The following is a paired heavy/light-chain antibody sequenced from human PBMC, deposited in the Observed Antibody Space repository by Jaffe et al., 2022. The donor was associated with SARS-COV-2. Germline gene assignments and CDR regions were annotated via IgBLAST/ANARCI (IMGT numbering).Heavy chain of an antibody. D-gene: IGHD6-13*01. V-gene: IGHV4-39*01. CDR3: ARGGRLGLAEAAGRDYFDY. J-gene: IGHJ4*02. Sequence: QLQLQESGPGLVKPSETLSLTCTVSGGSISSSAYHWDWIRQPPGKGLEFIGTAYYTGTTYYNVSLQSRLTISLDMSRNQLSLKLTSVTAADTAVYYCARGGRLGLAEAAGRDYFDYWGQGILVTVSS. CDR1: GGSISSSAYH. CDR2: AYYTGTT.
Light chain of an antibody. CDR1: QSVLYYSNNHNY. J-gene: IGKJ5*01. CDR3: EQYYSFPVT. V-gene: IGKV4-1*01. CDR2: WAS. Sequence: DIVMTQSPDSLTVSLGERATINCKSSQSVLYYSNNHNYLAWYQQKPGQPPKLLFYWASTRESGVPDRFSGSGSGTDFTLTISSLQAEDVAVYYCEQYYSFPVTFGQGTRLEIK.